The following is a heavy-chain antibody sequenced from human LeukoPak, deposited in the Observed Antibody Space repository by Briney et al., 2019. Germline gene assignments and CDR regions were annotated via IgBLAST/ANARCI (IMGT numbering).Heavy chain of an antibody. CDR1: GGSISSSSYY. J-gene: IGHJ6*03. CDR2: IYYSGST. Sequence: SETLSLTCTVSGGSISSSSYYWGWIRQPPGKGLEWIGSIYYSGSTYYNPSLKSRVTISVDTSKNQFSLKLSSVTAADTAVYYCAGVKWRGPLYYMAVGGKGPRVTVSS. V-gene: IGHV4-39*07. CDR3: AGVKWRGPLYYMAV. D-gene: IGHD5-12*01.